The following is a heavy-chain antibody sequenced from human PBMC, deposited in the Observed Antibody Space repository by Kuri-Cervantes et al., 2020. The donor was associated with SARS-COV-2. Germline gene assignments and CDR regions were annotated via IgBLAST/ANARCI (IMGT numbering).Heavy chain of an antibody. Sequence: GESLKISCAASGFTFSGHWIHWVRQAPGKGLVWVSRINPDGSYTNNADSVKGRFTISRDNSKNTLYLQMNSLRAEDTAVYYCAKGPRRNCSGGSCYYIAWFWGYWGQGTLVTVSS. D-gene: IGHD2-15*01. CDR3: AKGPRRNCSGGSCYYIAWFWGY. CDR1: GFTFSGHW. V-gene: IGHV3-74*01. CDR2: INPDGSYT. J-gene: IGHJ4*02.